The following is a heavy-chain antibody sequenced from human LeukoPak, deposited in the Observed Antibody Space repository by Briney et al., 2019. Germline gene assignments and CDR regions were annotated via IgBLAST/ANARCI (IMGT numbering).Heavy chain of an antibody. CDR1: GGSISSGSYY. CDR3: ARVGDCSGGSCYRPGGNWFDP. J-gene: IGHJ5*02. D-gene: IGHD2-15*01. Sequence: SQTLSLTCTVSGGSISSGSYYWSWIRQPAGKGLEWIGRIYTSGSTNYNPSLKSRVTISVDTSKNQFSLKLSSVTAADTAVYYCARVGDCSGGSCYRPGGNWFDPWGQGTLVTVSS. V-gene: IGHV4-61*02. CDR2: IYTSGST.